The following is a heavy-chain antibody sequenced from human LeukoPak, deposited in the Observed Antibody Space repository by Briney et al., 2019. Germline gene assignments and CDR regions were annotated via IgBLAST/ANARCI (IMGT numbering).Heavy chain of an antibody. J-gene: IGHJ4*02. CDR3: ARHSSGWYEVRPYYFDY. Sequence: SETLSLTCTVSGGSISSYYWSWIRRPPGKGLEWIGYIYYSGSTNYNPSLKSRVTISVDTSKNQFSLKLSSVTAADTAVYYCARHSSGWYEVRPYYFDYWGQGTLVTVSS. CDR1: GGSISSYY. D-gene: IGHD6-19*01. V-gene: IGHV4-59*08. CDR2: IYYSGST.